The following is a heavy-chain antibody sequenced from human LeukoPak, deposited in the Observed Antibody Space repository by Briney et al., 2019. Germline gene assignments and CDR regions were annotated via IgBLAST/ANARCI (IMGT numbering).Heavy chain of an antibody. CDR2: INTNTGNP. V-gene: IGHV7-4-1*02. CDR3: ARGHVRKWYYYYYYMDV. Sequence: VSVKVSCKASGYTFTSYAMNWVRQAPGQGLEWMGWINTNTGNPTYAQGFTGRFVFSLDTSVSTAYLQISSLKAEDTAVYYCARGHVRKWYYYYYYMDVWGKGTTVTISS. J-gene: IGHJ6*03. CDR1: GYTFTSYA. D-gene: IGHD2-8*01.